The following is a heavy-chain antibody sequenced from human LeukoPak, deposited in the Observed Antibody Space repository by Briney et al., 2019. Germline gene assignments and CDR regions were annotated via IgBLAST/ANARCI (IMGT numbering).Heavy chain of an antibody. V-gene: IGHV3-23*01. CDR2: ISGSGGST. Sequence: GVSLRLSCAASGFTFSSYAMTWVRQAPGKGLEWVSAISGSGGSTHYADSVKGQFAISRDNSKNTLYLQMNSLRAEDTAVYYCAKEYGSGSYYYDYWGQGTLVTVSS. CDR3: AKEYGSGSYYYDY. CDR1: GFTFSSYA. J-gene: IGHJ4*02. D-gene: IGHD3-10*01.